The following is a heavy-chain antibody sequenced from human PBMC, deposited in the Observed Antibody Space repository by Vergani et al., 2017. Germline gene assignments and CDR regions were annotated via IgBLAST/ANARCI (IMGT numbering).Heavy chain of an antibody. CDR3: ARVFSVVVPAATDYYYYMDV. V-gene: IGHV3-11*06. CDR2: ISSSSSYT. Sequence: QVQLVESGGGLVKPGGSLRLSCAASGFTFSDYYMSWIRQAPGKGLEWVSYISSSSSYTNYADSVKGRFTISRDNAKNSLYLQMNSLRAEDTAVYYCARVFSVVVPAATDYYYYMDVWGKGTTVTVSS. D-gene: IGHD2-2*01. CDR1: GFTFSDYY. J-gene: IGHJ6*03.